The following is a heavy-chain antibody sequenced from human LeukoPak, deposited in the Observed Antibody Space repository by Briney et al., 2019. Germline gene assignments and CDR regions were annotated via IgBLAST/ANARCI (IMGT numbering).Heavy chain of an antibody. CDR2: VSYDGNNK. CDR3: AKAPGYSYGSNAFDI. Sequence: GGSLRLSCEASGFSFSIHSMNWVRQAPGKGLEWVAVVSYDGNNKYYGESVKGRFTISRDNSKNTVSLQMNSLRPEDTAVYYCAKAPGYSYGSNAFDIWGQGTMVTVSS. J-gene: IGHJ3*02. V-gene: IGHV3-30*18. D-gene: IGHD5-18*01. CDR1: GFSFSIHS.